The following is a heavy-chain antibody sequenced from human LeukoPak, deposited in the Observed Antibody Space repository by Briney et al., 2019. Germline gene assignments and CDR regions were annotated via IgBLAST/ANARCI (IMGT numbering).Heavy chain of an antibody. J-gene: IGHJ4*02. Sequence: PGGSLRLSCAASGFTFSSYAMSWVRQAPGKGLEWVSAISGSGGSTYYADSVKGRLTISRDNSKNTLHLQMNSLRVEDTAVYYCAKDGSGENYWGQGTLVTVSS. V-gene: IGHV3-23*01. D-gene: IGHD2-15*01. CDR2: ISGSGGST. CDR1: GFTFSSYA. CDR3: AKDGSGENY.